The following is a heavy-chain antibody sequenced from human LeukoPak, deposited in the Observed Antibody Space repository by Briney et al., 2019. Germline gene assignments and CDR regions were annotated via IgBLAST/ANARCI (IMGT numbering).Heavy chain of an antibody. CDR1: GGTFSSYA. CDR2: IIPIFGTA. V-gene: IGHV1-69*13. CDR3: ARGEGYCSGGSCYPAFDY. Sequence: SVKVSCKASGGTFSSYAISWVRQAPGQGLEWMGGIIPIFGTANYAQKFQGRVTITADESTSTAYMELSSLRSEDTAVYYCARGEGYCSGGSCYPAFDYWGQGTLVTVSS. D-gene: IGHD2-15*01. J-gene: IGHJ4*02.